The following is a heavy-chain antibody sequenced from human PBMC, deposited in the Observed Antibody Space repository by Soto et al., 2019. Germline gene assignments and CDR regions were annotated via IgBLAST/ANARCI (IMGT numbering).Heavy chain of an antibody. J-gene: IGHJ4*02. V-gene: IGHV1-18*01. CDR1: GYTFTSYG. CDR3: ARALGYCSSTSCYEALTDY. Sequence: ASXKVSWKAFGYTFTSYGISWVRQAPVQWLGWMGWISAYNGNTNYAQKLQGRVTMTTDTSTSTAYMELRSLRSDDTAVYYCARALGYCSSTSCYEALTDYWGQGTLVTVSS. D-gene: IGHD2-2*01. CDR2: ISAYNGNT.